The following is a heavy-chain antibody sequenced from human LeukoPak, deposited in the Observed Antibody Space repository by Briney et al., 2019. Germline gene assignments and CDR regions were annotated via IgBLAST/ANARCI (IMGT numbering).Heavy chain of an antibody. V-gene: IGHV3-23*01. J-gene: IGHJ4*02. CDR1: GFTFSSNA. CDR3: AKLGRYCSSTSCYYFDY. D-gene: IGHD2-2*01. Sequence: GGPLNLSCEASGFTFSSNAMGWFGQAPGKGLEWVSAISGSGGSTYYEDSVKGRFTISRDNSKNTLYLQMNSLRAEDTAVYYCAKLGRYCSSTSCYYFDYWGQGTLVTVSS. CDR2: ISGSGGST.